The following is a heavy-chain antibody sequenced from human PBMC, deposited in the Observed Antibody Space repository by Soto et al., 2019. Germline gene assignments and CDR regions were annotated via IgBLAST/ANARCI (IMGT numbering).Heavy chain of an antibody. CDR3: ARERRWLPYYFDY. Sequence: SETLSLTCAVYGGSLSGYYWSWIRQPPGKGLEWIGEINHSGSTNYNPSLKSRVTISVDTSKNQFSLKLSSVTAADTAVYYCARERRWLPYYFDYWGQGTLVTVSS. CDR2: INHSGST. CDR1: GGSLSGYY. J-gene: IGHJ4*02. V-gene: IGHV4-34*01. D-gene: IGHD5-12*01.